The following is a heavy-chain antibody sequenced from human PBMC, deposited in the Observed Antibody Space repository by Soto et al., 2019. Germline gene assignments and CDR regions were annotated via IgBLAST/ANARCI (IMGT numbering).Heavy chain of an antibody. CDR1: GYTFNNYD. Sequence: ASVKVSCKASGYTFNNYDIHWVRQAPGHGLEWMGWMNPNSGNTGYAQNFRGRVNMTQNTAIGTAYMELSSLRSDDTSTYCCTRAYGAETFDFWGQGTRVTVSS. CDR2: MNPNSGNT. J-gene: IGHJ5*01. CDR3: TRAYGAETFDF. D-gene: IGHD3-10*01. V-gene: IGHV1-8*02.